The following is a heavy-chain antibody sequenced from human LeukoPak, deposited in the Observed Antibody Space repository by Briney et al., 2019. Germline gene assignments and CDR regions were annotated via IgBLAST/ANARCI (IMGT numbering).Heavy chain of an antibody. Sequence: SETLSLTCAVYGGSFIGFHWNWIRQPPGKGLEWIGYIFYSGSPYYNPSLKSRVTISVDTSKTQFSLKLSSVTAADTAVYYCAREKVAGSGYDYYMDVWGNGTTVTVSS. D-gene: IGHD6-19*01. J-gene: IGHJ6*03. CDR3: AREKVAGSGYDYYMDV. CDR1: GGSFIGFH. V-gene: IGHV4-59*01. CDR2: IFYSGSP.